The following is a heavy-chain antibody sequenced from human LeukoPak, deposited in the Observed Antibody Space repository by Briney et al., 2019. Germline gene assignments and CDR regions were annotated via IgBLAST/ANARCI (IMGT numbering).Heavy chain of an antibody. CDR3: AKEMSAGTGGGWEDYFDY. CDR1: AFSFSGYG. CDR2: ISYDGSNK. J-gene: IGHJ4*02. D-gene: IGHD6-13*01. Sequence: GGSLRLSCRASAFSFSGYGMIWVRQAPGKGLEWVAVISYDGSNKFYADSVKGRFTISRDNSKSTLYLQMNSLRAEDTAVYYCAKEMSAGTGGGWEDYFDYWGQGTLVTVSA. V-gene: IGHV3-30*18.